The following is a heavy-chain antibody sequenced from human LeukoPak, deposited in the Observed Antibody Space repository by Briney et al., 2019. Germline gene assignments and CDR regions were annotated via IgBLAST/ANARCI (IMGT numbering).Heavy chain of an antibody. Sequence: GGSLRLSCAASGFTLSSYGMHWVRQAPGKGLEWVAVIWYDGSNKYYADSVKGRFTISRDNSKNTLYVQMNSLRAEDTAVYYCARRAVAEAFDYWGQGTLVTVSS. V-gene: IGHV3-33*01. D-gene: IGHD6-19*01. CDR2: IWYDGSNK. CDR1: GFTLSSYG. CDR3: ARRAVAEAFDY. J-gene: IGHJ4*02.